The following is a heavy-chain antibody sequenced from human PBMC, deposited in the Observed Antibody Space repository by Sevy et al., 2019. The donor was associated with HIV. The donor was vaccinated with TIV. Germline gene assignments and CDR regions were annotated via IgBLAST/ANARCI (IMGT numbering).Heavy chain of an antibody. Sequence: SETLSLTCAVYGGSFSGYYWIWIRQPPGKGLEWIGEINHSGSTNYNPSLKSRVTISVDTSKNQFSLKLSSVTAADTAVYYCARHCTGTSCSHAFDIWGQGTMVTVSS. CDR2: INHSGST. J-gene: IGHJ3*02. CDR1: GGSFSGYY. CDR3: ARHCTGTSCSHAFDI. D-gene: IGHD2-2*01. V-gene: IGHV4-34*01.